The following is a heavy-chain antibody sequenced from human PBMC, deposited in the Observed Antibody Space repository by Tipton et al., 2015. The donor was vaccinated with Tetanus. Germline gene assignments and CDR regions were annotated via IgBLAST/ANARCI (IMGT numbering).Heavy chain of an antibody. D-gene: IGHD3-3*01. V-gene: IGHV4-39*01. CDR3: ARHQSGYFTPVDY. J-gene: IGHJ4*02. Sequence: LRLSCTVSGGSIRGGTFYWGWIRQPPGKGLEWIGSIYESGDTYYIPSLKSRVTISVDTAKNQFSLNLNSMATADTGVYYSARHQSGYFTPVDYWGQGNLVTVSS. CDR2: IYESGDT. CDR1: GGSIRGGTFY.